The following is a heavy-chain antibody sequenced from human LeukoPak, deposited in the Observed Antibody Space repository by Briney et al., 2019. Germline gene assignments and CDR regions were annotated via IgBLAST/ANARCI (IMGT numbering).Heavy chain of an antibody. Sequence: ASVKVSCKVSGYTLSELFMHWVRQAPGKGPEWMGGFDPEDSETIYAQNFQGRVTMTEDTSTDTAYMELSILTSEDTAVYYCAIDRGQVAGTGWYWFDPWGQGTLVTVSS. V-gene: IGHV1-24*01. D-gene: IGHD6-19*01. CDR3: AIDRGQVAGTGWYWFDP. J-gene: IGHJ5*02. CDR1: GYTLSELF. CDR2: FDPEDSET.